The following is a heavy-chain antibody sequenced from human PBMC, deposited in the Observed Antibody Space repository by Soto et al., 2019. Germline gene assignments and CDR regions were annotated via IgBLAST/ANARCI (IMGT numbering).Heavy chain of an antibody. J-gene: IGHJ5*02. D-gene: IGHD2-15*01. CDR1: GGSISIYY. Sequence: PSETLSLTCTVSGGSISIYYWSWIRQPPGKGLEWIGYIYYSGSTNYNPSLKIRVTISVDTSKNQFSLKLSSVTAADTAVYYCAKVKDSTGFDPWGQGALVTVSS. CDR2: IYYSGST. CDR3: AKVKDSTGFDP. V-gene: IGHV4-59*01.